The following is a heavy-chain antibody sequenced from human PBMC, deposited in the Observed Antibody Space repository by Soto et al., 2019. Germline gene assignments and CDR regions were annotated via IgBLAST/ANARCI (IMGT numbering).Heavy chain of an antibody. J-gene: IGHJ6*02. CDR3: ARYLIISSCYEGHYYDMVV. V-gene: IGHV3-23*01. CDR1: GYTFSIYA. CDR2: ISASGDKT. Sequence: EVQLLESGGGLVQPGGSLRLSCAASGYTFSIYAMSWVRLAPGKGLEWVSAISASGDKTFFADSVKGRFTISRDQSDKTVFLQMTSVRADATAVYYCARYLIISSCYEGHYYDMVVWGLGTTVSVSS. D-gene: IGHD2-2*01.